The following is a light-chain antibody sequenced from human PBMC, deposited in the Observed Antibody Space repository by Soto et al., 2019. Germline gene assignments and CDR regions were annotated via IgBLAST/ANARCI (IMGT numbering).Light chain of an antibody. CDR1: QSISSN. V-gene: IGKV3-15*01. J-gene: IGKJ1*01. Sequence: EVVMTQSPATLSVSPGESATLACRATQSISSNFAWYQQKPGQAPRLLIYGASTRATGIPVRFSGSGSGTEFTLTISSLQSEDSAIYYCHQYNNWPTFGQGTKVDIK. CDR2: GAS. CDR3: HQYNNWPT.